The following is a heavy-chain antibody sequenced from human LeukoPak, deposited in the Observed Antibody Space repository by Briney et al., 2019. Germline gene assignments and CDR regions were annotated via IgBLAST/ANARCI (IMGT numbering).Heavy chain of an antibody. CDR1: GVTVSVNY. CDR2: IHSDETT. J-gene: IGHJ4*02. CDR3: ARQNQFLDY. Sequence: GGSLRLSCAASGVTVSVNYMIWVRQAPGKGLEWVSVIHSDETTYYADPVKGRFTISRDNSKNTLYLQMNSLRPEDTAAYYCARQNQFLDYWGQGTLVTVSA. V-gene: IGHV3-66*02. D-gene: IGHD2/OR15-2a*01.